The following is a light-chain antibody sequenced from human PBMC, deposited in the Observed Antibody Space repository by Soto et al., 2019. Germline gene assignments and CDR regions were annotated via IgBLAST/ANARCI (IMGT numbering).Light chain of an antibody. V-gene: IGLV2-14*01. CDR3: SSYTSSSTLYV. CDR1: SSDGGGYNY. Sequence: QSAVAQPASVSGSPGQSITISCTGTSSDGGGYNYVSWYQQHPGKAPKLMIYDVSNRPSGVSNRFSGSKSGNTASLTISGLQAEDEADYYCSSYTSSSTLYVFGTGTKVTVL. CDR2: DVS. J-gene: IGLJ1*01.